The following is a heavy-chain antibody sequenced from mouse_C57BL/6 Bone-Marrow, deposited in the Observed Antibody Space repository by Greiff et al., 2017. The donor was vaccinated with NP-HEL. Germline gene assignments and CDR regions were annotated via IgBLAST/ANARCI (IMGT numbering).Heavy chain of an antibody. J-gene: IGHJ4*01. V-gene: IGHV14-2*01. CDR1: GFNIKDYY. D-gene: IGHD1-1*01. CDR2: IDPEDGET. CDR3: AIPLYYYGSSYDYYAMDY. Sequence: EVKLVESGAELVKPGASVKLSCTASGFNIKDYYMHWVKQRTEQGLEWIGRIDPEDGETKYAPKFQGKATITADTSSNTAYLQLSSLTSEDTAVYYCAIPLYYYGSSYDYYAMDYWGQGTSVTVSS.